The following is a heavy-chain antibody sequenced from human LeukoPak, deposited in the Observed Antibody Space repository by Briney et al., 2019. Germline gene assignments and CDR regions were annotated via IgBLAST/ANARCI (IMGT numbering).Heavy chain of an antibody. Sequence: GGSLRLSCAASGFTFSDYYMSWIRQAPGKGLEWVSYISSSGSTVYYADSVKGRFTISRDNAKNSLYLQMNSLRAEDTAVYYCARGGDLTDYYYYGMDVWGQGTTVTVSS. CDR2: ISSSGSTV. CDR3: ARGGDLTDYYYYGMDV. V-gene: IGHV3-11*01. J-gene: IGHJ6*02. CDR1: GFTFSDYY. D-gene: IGHD3-10*01.